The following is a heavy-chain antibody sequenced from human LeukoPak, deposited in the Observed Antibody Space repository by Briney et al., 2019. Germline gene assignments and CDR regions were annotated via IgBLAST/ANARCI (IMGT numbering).Heavy chain of an antibody. V-gene: IGHV3-9*01. CDR3: AKDMVKLELRALDY. Sequence: GRSPRLSCAASGFTFDDYAMHWVRQAPGKGLEWVSGISWNSGSIGYADSVKGRFTISRDNAKNSLYLQMNSLRAEDTALYYCAKDMVKLELRALDYWGQGTLVTVSS. CDR2: ISWNSGSI. D-gene: IGHD1-7*01. J-gene: IGHJ4*02. CDR1: GFTFDDYA.